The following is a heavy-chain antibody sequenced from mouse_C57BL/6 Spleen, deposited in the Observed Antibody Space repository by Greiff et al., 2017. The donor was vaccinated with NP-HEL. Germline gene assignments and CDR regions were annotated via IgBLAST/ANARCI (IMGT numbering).Heavy chain of an antibody. CDR2: INPNNGGT. CDR1: GYTFTDYN. Sequence: EVQLQQSGPELVKPGASVKMSCKASGYTFTDYNMHWVKQSHGKSLEWIGYINPNNGGTSYNQKFKGKATLTVNKSSSTAYMDLRSLTSEDSAVYYCARMAEYSNSDYCDYWGQGTTLTVAS. V-gene: IGHV1-22*01. CDR3: ARMAEYSNSDYCDY. D-gene: IGHD2-5*01. J-gene: IGHJ2*01.